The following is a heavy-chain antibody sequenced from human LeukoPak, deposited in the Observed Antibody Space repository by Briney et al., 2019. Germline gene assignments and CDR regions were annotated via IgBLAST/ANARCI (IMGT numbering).Heavy chain of an antibody. D-gene: IGHD4/OR15-4a*01. CDR3: AKYGSVGAVRYFDS. V-gene: IGHV3-23*01. J-gene: IGHJ4*02. CDR1: GFTFSSYA. CDR2: IGSGSDT. Sequence: QTGGSLRLSCAASGFTFSSYAMNWVRQAPGKGLQWVSTIGSGSDTHYADSVKGRFTISRDNSKNTLYLQMNSLRAEDTALYYCAKYGSVGAVRYFDSWGQGTLVTVSS.